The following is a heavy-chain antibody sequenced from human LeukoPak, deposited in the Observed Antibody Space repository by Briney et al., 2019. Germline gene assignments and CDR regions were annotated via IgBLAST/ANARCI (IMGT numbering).Heavy chain of an antibody. J-gene: IGHJ3*02. CDR3: ARNTLVGATHTYDAFDI. CDR1: GYTFTGYY. Sequence: GASVKVSCKXSGYTFTGYYMHWVRQSPGQGLEWMGWINPNSGGTNYAQKFQGRVTMTRDTSISTAYMELSRLRSDDTAVYYCARNTLVGATHTYDAFDIWGQGTMVTVSS. V-gene: IGHV1-2*02. D-gene: IGHD1-26*01. CDR2: INPNSGGT.